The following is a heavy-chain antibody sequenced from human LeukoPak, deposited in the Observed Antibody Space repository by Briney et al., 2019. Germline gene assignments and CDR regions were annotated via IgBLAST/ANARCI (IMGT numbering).Heavy chain of an antibody. CDR1: GFTFSSYA. Sequence: QSGGSLRLSCAASGFTFSSYAMSWVRQAPGKGLEWVSAISGSGGSTYYADSVKGRFTISRDNSKNTLYLQMNSLRAEDTAVYYCAKDLSGYSSSWDFDYWGQGTLVTVSS. CDR3: AKDLSGYSSSWDFDY. CDR2: ISGSGGST. V-gene: IGHV3-23*01. J-gene: IGHJ4*02. D-gene: IGHD6-13*01.